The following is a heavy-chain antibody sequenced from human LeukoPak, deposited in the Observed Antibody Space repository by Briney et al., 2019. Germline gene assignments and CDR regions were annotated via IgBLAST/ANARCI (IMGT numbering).Heavy chain of an antibody. Sequence: PGGSLRLSCAASGFTFSSYAMSWVRQAPGKGLEWVSAISGSGGSTYYADSVKGRFTISRDNSKNTLYLQMNSLRAEDTAVYYCAKDPHPDIVATGDYWGQGTLVTVSS. CDR3: AKDPHPDIVATGDY. CDR2: ISGSGGST. J-gene: IGHJ4*02. CDR1: GFTFSSYA. V-gene: IGHV3-23*01. D-gene: IGHD5-12*01.